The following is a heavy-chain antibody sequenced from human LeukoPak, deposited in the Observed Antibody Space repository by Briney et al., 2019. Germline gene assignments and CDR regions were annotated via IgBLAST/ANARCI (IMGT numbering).Heavy chain of an antibody. J-gene: IGHJ4*02. D-gene: IGHD6-13*01. CDR3: AKDGGYSSSWYYFDY. CDR1: GFTFDDYT. Sequence: GGSLRLSCAASGFTFDDYTMHWVRQAPGKGLEWVSLISWDGGSTYYADSVKGRFTISRDNSKNSLYLQMNSLRTENTALYYCAKDGGYSSSWYYFDYWGQGTLVTVSS. CDR2: ISWDGGST. V-gene: IGHV3-43*01.